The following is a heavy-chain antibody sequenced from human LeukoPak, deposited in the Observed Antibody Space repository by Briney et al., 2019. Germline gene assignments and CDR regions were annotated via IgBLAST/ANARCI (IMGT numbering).Heavy chain of an antibody. CDR2: ISAYNGNT. CDR1: GYTFTSYD. V-gene: IGHV1-18*01. CDR3: ARDYYDSSGPGYGMDV. Sequence: ASVKVSCKASGYTFTSYDISWVRQAPGQGLEWMGWISAYNGNTNYAQKLQGRVTMTTDTSTSTAYMELRSLRSDDTAVYYCARDYYDSSGPGYGMDVWGQGTTVTVSS. D-gene: IGHD3-22*01. J-gene: IGHJ6*02.